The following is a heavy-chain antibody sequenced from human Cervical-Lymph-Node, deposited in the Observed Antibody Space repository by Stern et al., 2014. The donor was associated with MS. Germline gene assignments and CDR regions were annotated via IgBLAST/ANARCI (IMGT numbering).Heavy chain of an antibody. J-gene: IGHJ4*02. V-gene: IGHV5-51*03. CDR2: IFPRDSNT. CDR1: GYLFDDYW. D-gene: IGHD5-12*01. Sequence: MQLVQSGAEVKKPGESLKISCEASGYLFDDYWIGWVRQMSGRGLELVAIIFPRDSNTRYSPSVQGQVTISADKSISTAYLQWSSLKPPDTAMYSCARSPATPSGYDRFDYWGQGALVTVSS. CDR3: ARSPATPSGYDRFDY.